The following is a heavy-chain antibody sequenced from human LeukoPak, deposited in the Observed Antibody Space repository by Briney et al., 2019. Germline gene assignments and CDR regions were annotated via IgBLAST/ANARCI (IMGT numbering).Heavy chain of an antibody. Sequence: ASVKVSCKASGGTFSSYAISWVRQAPGQGLEWMGGIIPIFGTANYAQKFQGRVTITTDESTSTAYMELSSLRSEDTAVYYCAGDHGITGTTAIDYWGQGTLVTVSS. CDR3: AGDHGITGTTAIDY. CDR2: IIPIFGTA. CDR1: GGTFSSYA. J-gene: IGHJ4*02. V-gene: IGHV1-69*05. D-gene: IGHD1-7*01.